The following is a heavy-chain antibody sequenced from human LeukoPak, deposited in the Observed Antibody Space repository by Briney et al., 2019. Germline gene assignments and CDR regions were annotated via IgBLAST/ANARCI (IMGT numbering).Heavy chain of an antibody. CDR2: ISSNGGST. V-gene: IGHV3-64*01. CDR1: GVTFSSYA. J-gene: IGHJ4*02. CDR3: ARSGTRGYLQSLVDY. D-gene: IGHD2-8*02. Sequence: GGSLRLSCAASGVTFSSYAMHWGRQAPGKGLEYVSAISSNGGSTYYANSVKGRFTISRDNSKNTLYLQMGSLRAEDMAVYYCARSGTRGYLQSLVDYWGQGTLVTVSS.